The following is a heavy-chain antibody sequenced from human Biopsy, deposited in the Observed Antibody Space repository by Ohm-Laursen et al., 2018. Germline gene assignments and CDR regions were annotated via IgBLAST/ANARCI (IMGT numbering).Heavy chain of an antibody. J-gene: IGHJ4*02. D-gene: IGHD3-22*01. Sequence: SLRLSCAASGFSFNSYGMHWVRQAPGKGLEWVAFISYDGSKKYYGDSVKGRFTISRDNSKNTLYLQMGSLRAADTAVYYCAKDLDYFDSSGYYVVDYWGQGSLVTVSS. V-gene: IGHV3-30*18. CDR1: GFSFNSYG. CDR3: AKDLDYFDSSGYYVVDY. CDR2: ISYDGSKK.